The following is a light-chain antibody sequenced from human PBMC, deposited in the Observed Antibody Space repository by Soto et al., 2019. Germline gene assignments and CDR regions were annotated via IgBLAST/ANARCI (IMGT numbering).Light chain of an antibody. CDR3: QHYGSSSPLP. CDR2: SAS. CDR1: QSVSSSE. V-gene: IGKV3-20*01. J-gene: IGKJ4*01. Sequence: SVLTQSPGTLSLSPGERATLSCRASQSVSSSELAWYQQKPDQAPRLLVYSASSRATGIPDRFSGSGSGTDFTLTIRRLEPEDFGVYYCQHYGSSSPLPFGGGTKVEIK.